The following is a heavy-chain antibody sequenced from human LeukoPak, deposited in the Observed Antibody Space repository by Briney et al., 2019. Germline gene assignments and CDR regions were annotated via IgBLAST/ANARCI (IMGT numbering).Heavy chain of an antibody. Sequence: GGSLRLSCAASGFTFSSYWMSWVRQAPGKGLEWVANIKQDGSGKYYVDSVKGRFTISRDNAKNSLYLQMNSLRAEDTAVYYCARGSGVISGWRRAPYYYYMDVWGKGTTVTVSS. CDR2: IKQDGSGK. D-gene: IGHD6-19*01. V-gene: IGHV3-7*01. J-gene: IGHJ6*03. CDR1: GFTFSSYW. CDR3: ARGSGVISGWRRAPYYYYMDV.